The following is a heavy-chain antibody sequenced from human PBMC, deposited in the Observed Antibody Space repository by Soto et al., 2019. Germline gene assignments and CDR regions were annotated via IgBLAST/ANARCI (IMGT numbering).Heavy chain of an antibody. CDR2: ISSSGSTI. CDR1: GFTFSSYS. Sequence: GGSLRLSCAASGFTFSSYSMNWVRQAPGKGLEWVSDISSSGSTIYYADSVKGRFPMSRDNAKNSRYLQMNSLRDDDTAVYYCARALGISPGKDYWGQGTLVTVSS. CDR3: ARALGISPGKDY. V-gene: IGHV3-48*02. J-gene: IGHJ4*02.